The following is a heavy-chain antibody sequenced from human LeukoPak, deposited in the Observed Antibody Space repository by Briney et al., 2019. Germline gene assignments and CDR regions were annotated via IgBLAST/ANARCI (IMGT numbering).Heavy chain of an antibody. D-gene: IGHD6-6*01. CDR2: IIPIFGTA. Sequence: SVKVSCKASGGTFSSYAISWVRQAPGQGLEWMGGIIPIFGTANYAQKFQGRVTITTDESTSTAYRELSSLRSEDTAVYYCARDVYSRSSWFDPWGQGTLVTVSS. J-gene: IGHJ5*02. CDR1: GGTFSSYA. CDR3: ARDVYSRSSWFDP. V-gene: IGHV1-69*05.